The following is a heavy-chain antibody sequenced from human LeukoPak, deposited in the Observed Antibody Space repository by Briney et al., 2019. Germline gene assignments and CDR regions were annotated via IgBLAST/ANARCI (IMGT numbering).Heavy chain of an antibody. Sequence: ASVKVSCKASGYNFIGYGIAWVRQAPGQGLECMGGVSSYNGNTDFAQKFQGRVSMTTEISTTTVYMDLRGLRSDDTAVYYCARVHPHYDLFHAFDHWGQGTLVTVSS. CDR1: GYNFIGYG. D-gene: IGHD3/OR15-3a*01. CDR2: VSSYNGNT. V-gene: IGHV1-18*01. CDR3: ARVHPHYDLFHAFDH. J-gene: IGHJ4*02.